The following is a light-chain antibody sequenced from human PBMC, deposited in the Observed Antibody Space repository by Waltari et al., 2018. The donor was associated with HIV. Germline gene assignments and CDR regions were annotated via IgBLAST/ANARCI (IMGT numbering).Light chain of an antibody. CDR1: IPNILSNT. CDR2: TTN. Sequence: QSVLTNPPSASGPPVQRVPISCSSTIPNILSNTVNSYQQLPGTAPKLLIYTTNPRPSGVPDRFSGSKSGASASLDISGLQSDDEADYYCETWDDSLNGPVFGGGTKLTVL. V-gene: IGLV1-44*01. J-gene: IGLJ3*02. CDR3: ETWDDSLNGPV.